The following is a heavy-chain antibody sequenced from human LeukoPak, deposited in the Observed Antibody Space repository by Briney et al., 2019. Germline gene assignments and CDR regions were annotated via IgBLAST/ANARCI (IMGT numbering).Heavy chain of an antibody. J-gene: IGHJ6*03. CDR3: AGGAAAHMNV. D-gene: IGHD2-15*01. CDR1: GFTFSSYA. Sequence: GSLRLSCAASGFTFSSYAMSWIRQPPGKGLEWIGYVYYSGSTNYNPSLKSRVTISVDTSKNQFSLKLSSVTAADTAVYYCAGGAAAHMNVWGKGPRSPSL. V-gene: IGHV4-59*01. CDR2: VYYSGST.